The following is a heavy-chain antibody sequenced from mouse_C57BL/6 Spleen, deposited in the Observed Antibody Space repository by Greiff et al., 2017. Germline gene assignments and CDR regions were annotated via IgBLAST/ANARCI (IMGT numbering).Heavy chain of an antibody. CDR3: ARSYGYDGAWFAY. Sequence: EVQRVESVAELVRPGASVKLSCTASGFNIKNTYMHWVKQRPEQGLEWIGRIDPANGNTKYAPKFQGKATITADTSSNTAYLQLSSLTSEDTAIYYCARSYGYDGAWFAYWGQGTLVTVSA. V-gene: IGHV14-3*01. D-gene: IGHD2-2*01. CDR2: IDPANGNT. J-gene: IGHJ3*01. CDR1: GFNIKNTY.